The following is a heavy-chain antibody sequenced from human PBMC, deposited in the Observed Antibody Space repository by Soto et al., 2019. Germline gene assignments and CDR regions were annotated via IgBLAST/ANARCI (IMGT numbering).Heavy chain of an antibody. Sequence: XETLSVTCSVSGGSISSSNWWSWVRQPPVKGLEWIGEIYHSGSTNYNPSLKSRVTISVDKSKNQFSLKLSSVTAADTAVYYCARKTSVVTPYDYWGQGTLVTVSS. D-gene: IGHD2-21*02. J-gene: IGHJ4*02. CDR2: IYHSGST. CDR1: GGSISSSNW. CDR3: ARKTSVVTPYDY. V-gene: IGHV4-4*02.